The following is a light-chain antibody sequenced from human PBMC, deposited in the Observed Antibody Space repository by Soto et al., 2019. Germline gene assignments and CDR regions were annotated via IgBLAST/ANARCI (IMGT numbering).Light chain of an antibody. CDR2: DAS. J-gene: IGKJ1*01. CDR3: QQRSNWPPT. Sequence: EIVLTQSPATLSLSPGERATLSCRASQSVSSYLAWYQQKPGQAPRLLIYDASNRATAIPARFSGSGSGTDFNLTISSLEPEDFAVYYCQQRSNWPPTFGQGTKVEIK. CDR1: QSVSSY. V-gene: IGKV3-11*01.